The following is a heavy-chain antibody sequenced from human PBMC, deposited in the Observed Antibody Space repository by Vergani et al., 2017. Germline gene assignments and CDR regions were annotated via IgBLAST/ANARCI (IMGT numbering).Heavy chain of an antibody. D-gene: IGHD6-13*01. CDR3: AKDKSPYAAAGKGRAFDI. J-gene: IGHJ3*02. CDR1: GFTFDDYA. CDR2: ISWNNGSI. Sequence: EVQLVESGGGLVQPGRSLRLSCAASGFTFDDYAMHWVRQAPGKGLEWVSGISWNNGSIGYADSVKGRFTISRDNAKNSLYLQMNSLRAEDTALYYSAKDKSPYAAAGKGRAFDIWGQGTMVTVSS. V-gene: IGHV3-9*01.